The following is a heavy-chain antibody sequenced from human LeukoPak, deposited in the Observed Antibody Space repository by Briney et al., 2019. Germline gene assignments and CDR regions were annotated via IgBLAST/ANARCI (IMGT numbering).Heavy chain of an antibody. D-gene: IGHD5-12*01. J-gene: IGHJ4*02. CDR3: ARGMGATIQYYFDY. Sequence: ASVNVSCKASGYTFTSYDINWVRQATGQGLEWMGWMNPNSGNTGYAQKFQGRVTMTRNTSISTAYMELSSLRSEDTAVYYCARGMGATIQYYFDYWGQGTLVTVSS. CDR2: MNPNSGNT. V-gene: IGHV1-8*01. CDR1: GYTFTSYD.